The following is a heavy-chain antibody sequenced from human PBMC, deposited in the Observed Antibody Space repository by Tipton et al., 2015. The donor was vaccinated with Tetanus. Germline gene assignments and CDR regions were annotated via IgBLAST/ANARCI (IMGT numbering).Heavy chain of an antibody. V-gene: IGHV4-39*01. CDR1: GGSLFSGTFY. CDR3: AKQEDNWFDP. D-gene: IGHD2-15*01. CDR2: IYYNGNT. Sequence: LRLSCTVSGGSLFSGTFYWAWIRQPPGKGLEWIGNIYYNGNTYYLSSLKSRVTITADTSRNQFSLSLRSVTAADTAVYYCAKQEDNWFDPGGQGTLVTVTS. J-gene: IGHJ5*02.